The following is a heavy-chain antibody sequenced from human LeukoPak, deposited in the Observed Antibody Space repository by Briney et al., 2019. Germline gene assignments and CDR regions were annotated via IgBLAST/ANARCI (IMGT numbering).Heavy chain of an antibody. Sequence: ASVKVSCKASSYTFTGYGISWVRQAPGQGLEWMGWISAYNGNTNYAQKLQGRVTMTTDTSTSTAYMELRSLRSDDTAVYYCARVGYDFWSGYYTGGYYFDYWGQGTLVTVSS. CDR2: ISAYNGNT. D-gene: IGHD3-3*01. CDR1: SYTFTGYG. J-gene: IGHJ4*02. CDR3: ARVGYDFWSGYYTGGYYFDY. V-gene: IGHV1-18*01.